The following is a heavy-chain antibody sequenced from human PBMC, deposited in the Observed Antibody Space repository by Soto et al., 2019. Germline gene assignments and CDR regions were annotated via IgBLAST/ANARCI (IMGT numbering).Heavy chain of an antibody. CDR2: IYPGDSDT. CDR3: VRRGMVSSSDRFFDY. D-gene: IGHD3-10*01. CDR1: GYRFTSYW. J-gene: IGHJ4*02. Sequence: PGESLKISCKGSGYRFTSYWIGWVRQMPGKGLEWMGIIYPGDSDTKYSPSFQGQVTISADKSINTAYLQWSSPKASDTAMYYCVRRGMVSSSDRFFDYWGQGTLVTVSS. V-gene: IGHV5-51*01.